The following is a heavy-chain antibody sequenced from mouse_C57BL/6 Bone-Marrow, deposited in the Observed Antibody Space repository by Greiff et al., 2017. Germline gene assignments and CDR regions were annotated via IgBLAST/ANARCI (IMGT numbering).Heavy chain of an antibody. D-gene: IGHD4-1*01. V-gene: IGHV6-3*01. CDR2: IRLKSDNYAT. CDR1: GFTFSNYW. Sequence: EVKVEESGGGLVQPGGSMKLSCVASGFTFSNYWMNWVRQSPEKGLEWVAQIRLKSDNYATHYAVSVKGRFTISRDDSKSSVYLQMNNLRAEDTGIYYCGDWAWFAYWGQGTLVTVSA. CDR3: GDWAWFAY. J-gene: IGHJ3*01.